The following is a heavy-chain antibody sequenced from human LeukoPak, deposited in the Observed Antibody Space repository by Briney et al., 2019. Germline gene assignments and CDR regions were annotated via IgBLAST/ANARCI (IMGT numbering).Heavy chain of an antibody. CDR3: XXXXERFLEXSPFDY. CDR2: ISYDGSNK. J-gene: IGHJ4*02. CDR1: GFTFSSYA. V-gene: IGHV3-30*04. D-gene: IGHD3-3*01. Sequence: PGRSLRLSCAASGFTFSSYAMHWVRQAPGKGLEWVAVISYDGSNKYYADSVKGRFTISRDNSKNTLYLQMNSLRAEDTAVYYXXXXXERFLEXSPFDYWGQGTLVTVSS.